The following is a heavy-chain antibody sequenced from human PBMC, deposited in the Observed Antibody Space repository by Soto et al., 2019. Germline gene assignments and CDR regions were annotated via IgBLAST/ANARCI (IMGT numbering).Heavy chain of an antibody. CDR1: GVSVTTENHY. CDR2: VHYSGST. CDR3: ARGRNYGGSGYFFEHY. Sequence: PSETLSLTCTVSGVSVTTENHYWSWIRQSPGKGLEWIGYVHYSGSTNYHPSLKGRVLISIDTSKRQFSLELRSVTAADTAVYFCARGRNYGGSGYFFEHY. D-gene: IGHD3-22*01. V-gene: IGHV4-61*01. J-gene: IGHJ6*03.